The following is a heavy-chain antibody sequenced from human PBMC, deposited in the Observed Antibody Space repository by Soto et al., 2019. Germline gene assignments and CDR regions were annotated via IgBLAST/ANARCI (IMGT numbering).Heavy chain of an antibody. CDR3: ARVMGGGDYYYYYYGMAV. D-gene: IGHD2-21*02. J-gene: IGHJ6*02. Sequence: PSETLSLTCAVSGGSISSSNWWSWVRQPPGKGLEWIGEIYHSGSTNYNPSLKSRVTISVDKSKNQFSLKLSSVTAADTAVYYCARVMGGGDYYYYYYGMAVWGQGTRVTVSS. CDR2: IYHSGST. CDR1: GGSISSSNW. V-gene: IGHV4-4*02.